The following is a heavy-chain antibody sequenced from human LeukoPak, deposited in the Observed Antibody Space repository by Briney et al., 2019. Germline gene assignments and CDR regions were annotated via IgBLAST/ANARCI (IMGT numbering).Heavy chain of an antibody. CDR3: ANSYYYYYMDV. V-gene: IGHV3-30*18. CDR2: ISYDGSND. CDR1: GFTFDDYG. Sequence: GGSLRLSCAASGFTFDDYGMSWVRQAPGKGLEWVAVISYDGSNDYYADSVKGRFTISRDNSKNTLYLQMNSLRAEDTAVYYCANSYYYYYMDVWGKGTTVTVSS. J-gene: IGHJ6*03.